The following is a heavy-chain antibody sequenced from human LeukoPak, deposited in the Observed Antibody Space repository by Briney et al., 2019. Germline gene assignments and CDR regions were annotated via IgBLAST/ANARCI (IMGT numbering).Heavy chain of an antibody. CDR3: AKGVRYTVTTFDY. CDR1: GFTFSSYG. J-gene: IGHJ4*02. V-gene: IGHV3-23*01. CDR2: ISGSGGST. D-gene: IGHD4-17*01. Sequence: GGSLRLSCAASGFTFSSYGMSWVRQAPGKGLEWVSAISGSGGSTYYADSVKGRFTISRDNSKNTLYLQMNSLRAEDTAVYYCAKGVRYTVTTFDYWGQGTLVTVSS.